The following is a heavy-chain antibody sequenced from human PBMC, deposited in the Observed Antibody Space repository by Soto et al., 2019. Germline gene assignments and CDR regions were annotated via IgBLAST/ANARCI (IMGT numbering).Heavy chain of an antibody. CDR2: LIHGGST. D-gene: IGHD3-16*01. Sequence: SETLSLTCAIYNSSLGAFHWTWIRQPPGKGLEWIGELIHGGSTNYNPSLKSRVTFSLDASKNQFSLQLMSVTAADTAVYYCARSPLSYDYVRQTWREVGDSFDIWGRGTLVTVSS. J-gene: IGHJ3*02. CDR1: NSSLGAFH. V-gene: IGHV4-34*12. CDR3: ARSPLSYDYVRQTWREVGDSFDI.